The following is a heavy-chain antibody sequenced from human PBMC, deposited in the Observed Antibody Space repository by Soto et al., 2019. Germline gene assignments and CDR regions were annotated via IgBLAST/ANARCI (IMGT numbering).Heavy chain of an antibody. D-gene: IGHD3-3*01. CDR2: INAGNGNT. Sequence: ASVKVSCKAPGYTFTSYAMHWVRQAPGQRLEWMGWINAGNGNTKYSQKFQGRVTITRDTSASTAYMELSSLRSEDTAVYYCAREWGPITIFGVVIYNWFDPWGQGTLVTVSS. V-gene: IGHV1-3*01. J-gene: IGHJ5*02. CDR1: GYTFTSYA. CDR3: AREWGPITIFGVVIYNWFDP.